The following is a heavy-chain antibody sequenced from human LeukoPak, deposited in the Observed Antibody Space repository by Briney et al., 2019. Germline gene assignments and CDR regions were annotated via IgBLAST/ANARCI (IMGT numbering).Heavy chain of an antibody. V-gene: IGHV4-39*07. D-gene: IGHD2-2*01. J-gene: IGHJ6*03. CDR2: IYYSGST. CDR3: ARDSSPSALPYMDV. Sequence: SETLSLTCTVPGGSISSSSYYWGWIRQPPGKGLEWIGSIYYSGSTYYNPSLKSRVTISVDTSKNQFSLRVTSVTAADTALFFCARDSSPSALPYMDVWGKGTTVTVSS. CDR1: GGSISSSSYY.